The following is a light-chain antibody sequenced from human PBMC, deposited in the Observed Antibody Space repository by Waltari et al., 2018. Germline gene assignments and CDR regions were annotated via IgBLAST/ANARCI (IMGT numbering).Light chain of an antibody. Sequence: SYELTQAHSVSVSPGQTATITCSGDQLENKLHSWYQQKPGQSPVLVLYQDTKRPSGISERFSGSNSGDTATLTITGTQTTDEADYYCQAWDIKNVIFGGGTKLTVL. J-gene: IGLJ2*01. CDR1: QLENKL. V-gene: IGLV3-1*01. CDR3: QAWDIKNVI. CDR2: QDT.